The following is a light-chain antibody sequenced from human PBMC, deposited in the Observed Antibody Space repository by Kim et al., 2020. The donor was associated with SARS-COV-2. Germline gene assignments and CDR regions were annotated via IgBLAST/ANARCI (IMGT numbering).Light chain of an antibody. V-gene: IGLV6-57*03. CDR3: QSYDSSNHWV. Sequence: KPLTITCTRSNGSIASNYVQWYQQRPGSAPTTVIYEVNQSPSGVPDRFSGSIDSSSNSASLTISGLKTEDEADYYCQSYDSSNHWVFGGGTQLTVL. CDR1: NGSIASNY. J-gene: IGLJ3*02. CDR2: EVN.